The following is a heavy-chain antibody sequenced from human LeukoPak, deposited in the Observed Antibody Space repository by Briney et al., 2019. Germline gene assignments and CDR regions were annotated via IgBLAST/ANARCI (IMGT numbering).Heavy chain of an antibody. CDR3: ARGPSYFQH. CDR2: TYYRSKWYK. J-gene: IGHJ1*01. V-gene: IGHV6-1*01. CDR1: GDTVFSNSAT. Sequence: SQTLSLTCAISGDTVFSNSATWNWIRQSPSRGLEWLGRTYYRSKWYKYYAVSVKGRITINPDTSKNQFSLQLNSVTPEDTAVYYCARGPSYFQHWGQGTLVTVSS.